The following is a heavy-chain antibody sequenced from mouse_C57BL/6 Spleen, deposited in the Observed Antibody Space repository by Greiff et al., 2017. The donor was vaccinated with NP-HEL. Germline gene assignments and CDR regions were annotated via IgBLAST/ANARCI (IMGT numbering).Heavy chain of an antibody. Sequence: EVMLVESEGGLVQPGSSMKLSCTASGFTFSDYYMAWVRQVPEKGLEWVANINYDGSSTYYLDSLKSRFIISRDNAKNILYLQMSSLKSEDTATYYCARGSYYDDEGYFDVWGTGTTVTVSS. V-gene: IGHV5-16*01. CDR2: INYDGSST. CDR1: GFTFSDYY. J-gene: IGHJ1*03. CDR3: ARGSYYDDEGYFDV. D-gene: IGHD2-4*01.